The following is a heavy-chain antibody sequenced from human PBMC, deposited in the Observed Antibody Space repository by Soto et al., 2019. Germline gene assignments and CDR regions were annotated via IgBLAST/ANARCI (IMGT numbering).Heavy chain of an antibody. J-gene: IGHJ4*02. CDR3: ARRWGRSFDY. V-gene: IGHV4-59*08. Sequence: PSETLSLTCTVSGGSISSYYWSWIRQPPGKGLEWIGYIYYSGSTNYNPSLKSRVTISVDTSKNQFSLKLSSVTAADTAVYYCARRWGRSFDYWGQATLVTVSS. CDR1: GGSISSYY. D-gene: IGHD2-15*01. CDR2: IYYSGST.